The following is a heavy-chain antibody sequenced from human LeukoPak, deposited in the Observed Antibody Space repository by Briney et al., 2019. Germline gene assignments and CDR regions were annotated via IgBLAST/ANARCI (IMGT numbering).Heavy chain of an antibody. CDR1: GGSISSSSYY. V-gene: IGHV4-39*07. CDR3: ARDDASDCYYYYCMVV. J-gene: IGHJ6*02. D-gene: IGHD2-21*02. Sequence: SETLSLTCTVSGGSISSSSYYWGWIRQPPGKGLEWIGSIYYSGSTYYNPSLKSRVTISVDTSKNQFSLKLTSVTAADTAVYFCARDDASDCYYYYCMVVWGQRTTVTVSS. CDR2: IYYSGST.